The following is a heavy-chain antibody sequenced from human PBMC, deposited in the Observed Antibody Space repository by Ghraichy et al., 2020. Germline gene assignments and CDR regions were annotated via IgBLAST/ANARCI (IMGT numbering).Heavy chain of an antibody. Sequence: SETLSLTCTVSGGSISSYYWSWIRQPPGKGLEWIGYIYTSGSTNYNPSLKSRVTISVDTSKNQFSLKLSSVTAADTAVYYCARRAPVVAATFFDYWGQGTLVTVSS. CDR1: GGSISSYY. J-gene: IGHJ4*02. D-gene: IGHD2-15*01. V-gene: IGHV4-4*09. CDR3: ARRAPVVAATFFDY. CDR2: IYTSGST.